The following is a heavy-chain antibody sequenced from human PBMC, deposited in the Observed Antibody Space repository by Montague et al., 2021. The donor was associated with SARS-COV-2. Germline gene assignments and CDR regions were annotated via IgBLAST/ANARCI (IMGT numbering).Heavy chain of an antibody. J-gene: IGHJ6*02. Sequence: CAISGDSVSSNSATWNWVRQSPSRGLEWLGRTYYRSKWYNDYAVSVRGRVTINPGTSKNQFSLQLNSVTPEDTAIHYCTSGREGNYNVMDVWGQGTTVTVSS. CDR2: TYYRSKWYN. V-gene: IGHV6-1*01. CDR1: GDSVSSNSAT. CDR3: TSGREGNYNVMDV. D-gene: IGHD1-1*01.